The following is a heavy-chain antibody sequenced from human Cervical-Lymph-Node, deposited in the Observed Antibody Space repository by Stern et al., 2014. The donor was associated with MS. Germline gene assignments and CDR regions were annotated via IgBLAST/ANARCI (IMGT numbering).Heavy chain of an antibody. CDR3: ARDLGGSSSVSGTDY. D-gene: IGHD6-6*01. V-gene: IGHV1-2*02. CDR1: GYTFTGYY. J-gene: IGHJ4*02. CDR2: INPNSGGT. Sequence: QVQLGQSGAEVKKPGASVKVSCKASGYTFTGYYMHWVRQAPGQGLEWMGWINPNSGGTNYAQKFQGRVTMTRDTSISTAYMELSRLRSDDTAVYYCARDLGGSSSVSGTDYWGQGTLVTVSS.